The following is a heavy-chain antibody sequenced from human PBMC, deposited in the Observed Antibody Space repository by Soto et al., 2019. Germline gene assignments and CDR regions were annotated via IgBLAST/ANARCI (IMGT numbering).Heavy chain of an antibody. CDR1: GFTFSTYW. Sequence: EVQLLGSGGGLVQPGGSLRLSCVASGFTFSTYWMNWVRQAPGMGLEWVANINPDGSVGTYGDSVKGRFTTSRDNAKNSLYRQMNSLRADDTAVYFCAGWGGHDYNYWGQGILVTVSS. J-gene: IGHJ4*02. D-gene: IGHD3-16*01. CDR2: INPDGSVG. V-gene: IGHV3-7*03. CDR3: AGWGGHDYNY.